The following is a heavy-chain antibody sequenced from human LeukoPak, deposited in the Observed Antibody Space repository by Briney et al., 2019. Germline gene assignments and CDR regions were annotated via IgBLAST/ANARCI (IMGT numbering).Heavy chain of an antibody. CDR1: GGSISGYY. D-gene: IGHD2-2*01. CDR2: IYYSGST. V-gene: IGHV4-59*01. CDR3: ARFAQYQLRPSGYYFYMDV. J-gene: IGHJ6*03. Sequence: SETLSLTCTVSGGSISGYYWNWIRQPPGKRLEFIGYIYYSGSTNYNPSLKSRVTISVDTSKNQFSLKLSSVTAADTAVYYRARFAQYQLRPSGYYFYMDVWGKGTTVTVSS.